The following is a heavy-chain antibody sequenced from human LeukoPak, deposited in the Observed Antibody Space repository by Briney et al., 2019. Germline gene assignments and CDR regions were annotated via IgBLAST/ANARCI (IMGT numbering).Heavy chain of an antibody. CDR3: AKDRRPVNQQYGAPGY. CDR2: IRYDGSNK. Sequence: GRSLRLSCAASGFTFSSYAMHWVRQAPGKGLEWVAFIRYDGSNKYYADSVKGRFTISRDNSKNTLYLQMNSLRAEDTAVYYCAKDRRPVNQQYGAPGYWGQGTLVTVSS. V-gene: IGHV3-30*02. CDR1: GFTFSSYA. D-gene: IGHD4-17*01. J-gene: IGHJ4*01.